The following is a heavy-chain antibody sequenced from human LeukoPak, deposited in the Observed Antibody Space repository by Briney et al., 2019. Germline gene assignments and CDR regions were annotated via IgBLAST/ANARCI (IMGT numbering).Heavy chain of an antibody. D-gene: IGHD3-22*01. Sequence: ASVKASCKASGYTFTSYAMNWVRQAPGQGLEWMGWINTNTGNPTYAQGFTGRFVFSLDTSVSTAYLQISSLKAEDTAVYYCARDLVDDSSGYYPDDAFDIWGQGTMVTVSS. CDR1: GYTFTSYA. J-gene: IGHJ3*02. CDR3: ARDLVDDSSGYYPDDAFDI. V-gene: IGHV7-4-1*02. CDR2: INTNTGNP.